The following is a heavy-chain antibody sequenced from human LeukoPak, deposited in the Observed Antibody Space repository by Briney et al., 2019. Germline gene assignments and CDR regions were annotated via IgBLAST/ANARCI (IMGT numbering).Heavy chain of an antibody. CDR2: ISGSGGER. CDR3: AKETGEADYYYYYMDV. Sequence: GGTLRLSCAASGFTFSNYGMSWVRQAPGKGLQWVSGISGSGGERYYTETVKGRFTISRDNSKNTLYLQMNSLRAEDTAVYYCAKETGEADYYYYYMDVWGKGTTVTISS. V-gene: IGHV3-23*01. J-gene: IGHJ6*03. D-gene: IGHD1-26*01. CDR1: GFTFSNYG.